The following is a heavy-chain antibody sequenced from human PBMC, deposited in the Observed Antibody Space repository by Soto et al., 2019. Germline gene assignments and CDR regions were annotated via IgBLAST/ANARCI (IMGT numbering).Heavy chain of an antibody. CDR2: IYYSGST. D-gene: IGHD1-7*01. V-gene: IGHV4-59*01. J-gene: IGHJ6*02. CDR1: GGSISSYY. Sequence: QVQLQESGPGLVKPSETLSLTCTVSGGSISSYYWSWIRQPPGKGLEWIGYIYYSGSTNYNPSLKSRVTISVDTSKNQFSLKLRSVTAADTAVYYCAREGLTGTTGLYYYYGMDVWCQGTTVTVSS. CDR3: AREGLTGTTGLYYYYGMDV.